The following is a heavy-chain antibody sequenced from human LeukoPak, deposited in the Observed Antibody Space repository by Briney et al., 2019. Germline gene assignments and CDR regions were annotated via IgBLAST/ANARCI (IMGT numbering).Heavy chain of an antibody. CDR1: GGSISSYY. V-gene: IGHV4-38-2*02. D-gene: IGHD3-16*01. J-gene: IGHJ4*02. CDR2: IYHSGST. Sequence: SETLSLTCTVFGGSISSYYWGWIRQPPGKGLEWIGSIYHSGSTYYNPSLKSRVTISVDTSKNQFSLKLSSVTAADTAVYYCASRGEWGQGTLVTVSS. CDR3: ASRGE.